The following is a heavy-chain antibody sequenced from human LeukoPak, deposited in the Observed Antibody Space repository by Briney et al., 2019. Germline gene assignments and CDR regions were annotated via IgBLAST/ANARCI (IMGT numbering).Heavy chain of an antibody. Sequence: GGSLRLSCAASGFTFSSFAMSWVRQAPGKGLEWVSTIMNDDVSTYYADSVKGRFTISRDNARNSLYLQMSSLRPEDTAVYYCATYTHWVAGDVWGQGTTVTVSS. J-gene: IGHJ6*02. CDR3: ATYTHWVAGDV. V-gene: IGHV3-23*01. CDR1: GFTFSSFA. CDR2: IMNDDVST. D-gene: IGHD3-16*01.